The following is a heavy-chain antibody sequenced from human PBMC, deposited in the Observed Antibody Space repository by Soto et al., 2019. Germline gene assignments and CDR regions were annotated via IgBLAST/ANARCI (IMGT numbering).Heavy chain of an antibody. Sequence: PSETLSLTCAVSSGSISSSNWWSWVRQPPGKGLEWIGEIYHSGSTNYNPSLKSRVTISVDKSKNQFSLKLSSVTAADTAVYYCARDGLYYDILTGYYIHGLSAFDIWGQGTMVTVSS. V-gene: IGHV4-4*02. D-gene: IGHD3-9*01. CDR3: ARDGLYYDILTGYYIHGLSAFDI. CDR2: IYHSGST. CDR1: SGSISSSNW. J-gene: IGHJ3*02.